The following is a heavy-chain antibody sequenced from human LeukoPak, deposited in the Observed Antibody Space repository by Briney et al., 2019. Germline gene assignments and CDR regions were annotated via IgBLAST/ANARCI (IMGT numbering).Heavy chain of an antibody. CDR3: ARVHPGSGSQYLDY. CDR2: ISGSGSGI. Sequence: PAGSLRLSCAASGFTFDIYEINWVRQAPGKGLEWVSYISGSGSGIYSADSVRGRFSISRDNAKNSVYLQMNSLRVGDTAIYYCARVHPGSGSQYLDYWGQGTLVTVSS. J-gene: IGHJ4*02. CDR1: GFTFDIYE. D-gene: IGHD3-10*01. V-gene: IGHV3-48*03.